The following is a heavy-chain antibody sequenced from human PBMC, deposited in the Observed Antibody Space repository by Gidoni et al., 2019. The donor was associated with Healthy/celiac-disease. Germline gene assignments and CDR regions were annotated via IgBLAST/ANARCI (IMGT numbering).Heavy chain of an antibody. CDR3: ARDWGTVTTNY. V-gene: IGHV3-30-3*01. CDR2: ISYDGSNK. J-gene: IGHJ4*02. Sequence: QVQLVESGGGVGQAGRSLRLSDAAAGGTFRSYAMHWVRQDPGKGLEWVAVISYDGSNKYYADSVKGRFTISRDNSKNTLYLQMNSLRAEDTAVYYCARDWGTVTTNYWGQGTLVTVSS. D-gene: IGHD4-4*01. CDR1: GGTFRSYA.